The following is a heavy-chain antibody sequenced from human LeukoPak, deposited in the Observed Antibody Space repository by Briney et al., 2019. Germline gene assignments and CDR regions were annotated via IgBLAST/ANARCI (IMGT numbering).Heavy chain of an antibody. D-gene: IGHD4-23*01. CDR1: GGSISSSSYY. J-gene: IGHJ4*02. CDR3: ASGDYGGNSGSFDY. CDR2: IYYSGST. V-gene: IGHV4-39*07. Sequence: PSETLSLTCTVSGGSISSSSYYWGWIRQPPGKGLEWIGNIYYSGSTYYNPSLKSRVTISIDTSKNQFSLRLSSVTAADTAVCYCASGDYGGNSGSFDYWGQGTLVTVSS.